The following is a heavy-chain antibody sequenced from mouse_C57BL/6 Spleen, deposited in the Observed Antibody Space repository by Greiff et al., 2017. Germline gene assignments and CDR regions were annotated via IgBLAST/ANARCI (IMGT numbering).Heavy chain of an antibody. V-gene: IGHV1-82*01. Sequence: QVQLQQSGPELVKPGASVKISCKASGYAFSSSWMNWVKQRPGKGLEWIGRIYPGDGDTNYNGKFKGKATLTADKSSSTAYMQLSSLTSEDSAVYFCASGEGTYYYGSSFDYWGQGTTLTVSS. CDR3: ASGEGTYYYGSSFDY. J-gene: IGHJ2*01. D-gene: IGHD1-1*01. CDR2: IYPGDGDT. CDR1: GYAFSSSW.